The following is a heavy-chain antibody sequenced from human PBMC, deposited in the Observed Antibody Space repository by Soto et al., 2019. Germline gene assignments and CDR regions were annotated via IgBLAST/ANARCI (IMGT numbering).Heavy chain of an antibody. CDR2: ISFDGSNK. D-gene: IGHD2-21*01. J-gene: IGHJ6*02. CDR3: VKDRRTEAYGMEV. CDR1: GFTFSSHG. Sequence: QVQLVESGGGVVQPGRSLRLSCAASGFTFSSHGLHWVRQAPSRGLEWVAVISFDGSNKQYGDSVKSRFTISRDNSQNTLYLQMNSLRADDTAVYYCVKDRRTEAYGMEVWGQGTTVIVAS. V-gene: IGHV3-30*18.